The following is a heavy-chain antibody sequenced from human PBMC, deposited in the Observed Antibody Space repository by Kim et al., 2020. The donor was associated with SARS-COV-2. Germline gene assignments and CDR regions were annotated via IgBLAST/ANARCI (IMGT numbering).Heavy chain of an antibody. J-gene: IGHJ5*02. CDR2: INYNSGKI. D-gene: IGHD6-25*01. CDR1: GFSFDDSA. Sequence: GGSLRLSCVASGFSFDDSAMHWVRQAPGKGLEWVSGINYNSGKIGYADSVKGRFTISRDNATNSLYLQMNSLRDEDTALYYCAKARLTDSNWFDPLGQGTLVTVSS. V-gene: IGHV3-9*01. CDR3: AKARLTDSNWFDP.